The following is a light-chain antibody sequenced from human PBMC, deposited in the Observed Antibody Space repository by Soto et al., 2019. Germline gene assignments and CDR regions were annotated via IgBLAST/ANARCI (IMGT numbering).Light chain of an antibody. V-gene: IGKV3-20*01. CDR2: GTS. CDR3: QQYGGSRT. CDR1: QSVSSSS. J-gene: IGKJ1*01. Sequence: ETVFTQSPGTLSLSPGERATLSCRASQSVSSSSLAWYQQRPGQAPRLLVYGTSSRATGIPDRFSGSGSGTDFTLTISRLEPEDFAVYYCQQYGGSRTFGQGTKVDI.